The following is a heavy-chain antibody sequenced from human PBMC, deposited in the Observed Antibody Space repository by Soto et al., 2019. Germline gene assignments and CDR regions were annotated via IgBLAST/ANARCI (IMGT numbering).Heavy chain of an antibody. Sequence: PGGSLRLSCAASGRTFSNYWMDWVRRAPGKGLVWVSRINSDGSTSIYADSVKGRFTISRDNAKNTLYLQMNSLRAEDTAVYHCAVSWGSGAFDIWGQGTMVTVSS. CDR2: INSDGSTS. J-gene: IGHJ3*02. D-gene: IGHD7-27*01. CDR1: GRTFSNYW. CDR3: AVSWGSGAFDI. V-gene: IGHV3-74*01.